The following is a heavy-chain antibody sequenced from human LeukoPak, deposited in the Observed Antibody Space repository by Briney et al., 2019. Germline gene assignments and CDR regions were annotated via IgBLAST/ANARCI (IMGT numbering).Heavy chain of an antibody. CDR1: GASIGLYY. J-gene: IGHJ6*02. CDR3: ARDRAVPHYYYGMDV. CDR2: IYTSGTS. D-gene: IGHD6-19*01. Sequence: SETLSLTCTVSGASIGLYYWSWIRQPAGKGREWIGRIYTSGTSNYSPSLKSRVTMSLDLSKNQLSLKLNSVTAADTAVYYCARDRAVPHYYYGMDVWGQGTTVTVSS. V-gene: IGHV4-4*07.